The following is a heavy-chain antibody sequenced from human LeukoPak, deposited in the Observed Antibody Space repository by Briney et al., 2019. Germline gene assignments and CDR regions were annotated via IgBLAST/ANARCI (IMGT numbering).Heavy chain of an antibody. D-gene: IGHD4-11*01. J-gene: IGHJ4*02. CDR3: TSYPTTTAPY. CDR2: IRGKPNNYAT. V-gene: IGHV3-73*01. Sequence: GGSLRLSCAASGFIFSACAVHWIRQASGKGPEWVGQIRGKPNNYATLYSVSVKGRFTMSRDDSKNTTSLQLSGLKTDDTAVYYCTSYPTTTAPYWGQGVLVTVSS. CDR1: GFIFSACA.